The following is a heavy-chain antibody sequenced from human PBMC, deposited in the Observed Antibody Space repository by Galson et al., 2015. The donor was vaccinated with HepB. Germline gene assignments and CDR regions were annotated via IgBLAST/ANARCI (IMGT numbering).Heavy chain of an antibody. CDR2: TNTISTNI. Sequence: SLRLSCAASGFTFSSYSMNWVRQAPGKGLEWLSYTNTISTNIYYADSVRGRFTISRDNAKNSLYLQMNSLRAEDTAVYYCARGLLPLIHHWGQGTLVTVPS. CDR1: GFTFSSYS. V-gene: IGHV3-48*01. D-gene: IGHD1-26*01. CDR3: ARGLLPLIHH. J-gene: IGHJ5*02.